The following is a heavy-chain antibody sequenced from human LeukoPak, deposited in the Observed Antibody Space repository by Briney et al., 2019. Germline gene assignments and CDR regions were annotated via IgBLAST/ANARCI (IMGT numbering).Heavy chain of an antibody. V-gene: IGHV3-11*04. CDR1: GFTFSDYY. D-gene: IGHD5-18*01. CDR2: ISSSGSTI. J-gene: IGHJ4*02. Sequence: GGSLGLSCAASGFTFSDYYMSWIRQAPGKGLEWVSYISSSGSTIYYADSVKGRFTISRDNANNSLYLQMNSLRAEDTAVYYCARALSGYNYGPDYWGQGTLVTVSS. CDR3: ARALSGYNYGPDY.